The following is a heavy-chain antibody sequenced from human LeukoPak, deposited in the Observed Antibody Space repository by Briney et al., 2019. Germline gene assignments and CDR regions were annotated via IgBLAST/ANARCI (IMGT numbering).Heavy chain of an antibody. CDR2: IYYSGST. CDR3: ARHPYITIFGVSYNWFDP. CDR1: GGSISSYY. Sequence: SETLSLTCTVSGGSISSYYWSWIRQPPGKGLEWIGYIYYSGSTNYNPSLKSRVTISVDTSKNQFSLRLSSVTAADTAVYYCARHPYITIFGVSYNWFDPWGQGTLVTVSS. J-gene: IGHJ5*02. V-gene: IGHV4-59*08. D-gene: IGHD3-3*01.